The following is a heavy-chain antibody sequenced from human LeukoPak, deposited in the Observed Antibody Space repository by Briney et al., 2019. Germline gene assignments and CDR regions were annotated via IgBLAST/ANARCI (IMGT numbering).Heavy chain of an antibody. D-gene: IGHD2-2*01. CDR1: GFTFGAYS. Sequence: PGGSLRLACAASGFTFGAYSINSVRQAPGKGLEWVSSISTSSSYIYYADSVKGRFTVSRDNAKNSLFLQMNSLRAEDTALYYCARDRETGTIRNGFDVWGQGTIVSVSS. V-gene: IGHV3-21*01. CDR3: ARDRETGTIRNGFDV. CDR2: ISTSSSYI. J-gene: IGHJ3*01.